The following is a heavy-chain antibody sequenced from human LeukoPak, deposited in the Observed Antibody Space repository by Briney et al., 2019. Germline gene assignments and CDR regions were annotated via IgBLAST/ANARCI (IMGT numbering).Heavy chain of an antibody. CDR1: GGSISSYY. V-gene: IGHV4-59*01. J-gene: IGHJ2*01. D-gene: IGHD3-22*01. Sequence: SETLSLTCTVSGGSISSYYWSWIRQPPGKGLEWIGYIYYSGSTNYNPSLKSRVTISVDTSKNQFSLKLSSVTAADTAVYYCARAREYYDSSDYQSYWYFDLWGRGTLVTVSS. CDR3: ARAREYYDSSDYQSYWYFDL. CDR2: IYYSGST.